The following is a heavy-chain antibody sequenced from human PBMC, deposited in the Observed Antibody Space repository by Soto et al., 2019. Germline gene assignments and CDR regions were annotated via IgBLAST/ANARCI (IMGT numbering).Heavy chain of an antibody. J-gene: IGHJ6*02. CDR3: AKEAGSAYYGMDV. CDR2: IYPGNSET. CDR1: GYSFSNTW. V-gene: IGHV5-51*03. D-gene: IGHD6-19*01. Sequence: EVQLVQSGAEVKEPGESLKISCKGSGYSFSNTWINWVRQMPGKGLEWMGIIYPGNSETRYSPSFQGQVTLSADKSINTAYLQWSSLKASDTATYCCAKEAGSAYYGMDVWGQGTTVTVSS.